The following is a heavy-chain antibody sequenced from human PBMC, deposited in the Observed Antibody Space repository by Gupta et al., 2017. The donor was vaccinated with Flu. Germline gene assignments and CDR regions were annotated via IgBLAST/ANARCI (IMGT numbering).Heavy chain of an antibody. CDR3: AKDRSGNPAIDY. D-gene: IGHD6-13*01. J-gene: IGHJ4*02. CDR1: GLTFSDYA. CDR2: VGAGGDRT. V-gene: IGHV3-23*01. Sequence: EVQLLESGGGVIQPGGSLRLSCVVSGLTFSDYAMNGVRQAPGEGLEWLSTVGAGGDRTYYADSVMGRFTISRDKSKNTIYLQMNSLRGDDTALYYCAKDRSGNPAIDYWGQGSLVTVSA.